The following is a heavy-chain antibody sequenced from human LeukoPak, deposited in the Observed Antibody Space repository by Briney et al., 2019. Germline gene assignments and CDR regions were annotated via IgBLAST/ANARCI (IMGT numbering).Heavy chain of an antibody. V-gene: IGHV1-2*02. J-gene: IGHJ4*02. CDR3: ARDSYYYDSSAGY. D-gene: IGHD3-22*01. Sequence: ASVKVSCRASGYTFTGYYMHWVRQAPGQGLEWMGWINPNSGGTNYAQKFQGRVTLTRDMSTSTDYLELRSLRSDDTAVYYCARDSYYYDSSAGYWGQGTLVTVSS. CDR2: INPNSGGT. CDR1: GYTFTGYY.